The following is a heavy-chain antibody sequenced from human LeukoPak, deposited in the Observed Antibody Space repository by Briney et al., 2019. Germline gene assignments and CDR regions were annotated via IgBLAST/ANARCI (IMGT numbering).Heavy chain of an antibody. V-gene: IGHV5-51*01. D-gene: IGHD3-10*01. CDR2: IYPGDSDT. CDR1: GYSFTSYW. J-gene: IGHJ5*02. CDR3: ARHKYYYGSGSYTNWLDP. Sequence: GESLKISCKGSGYSFTSYWIAWVRQMPGKGLEWMGIIYPGDSDTRYSPSFKGQVTISADKSISTAYLECSSLTASDTAMYYCARHKYYYGSGSYTNWLDPWGQGTLVTVSS.